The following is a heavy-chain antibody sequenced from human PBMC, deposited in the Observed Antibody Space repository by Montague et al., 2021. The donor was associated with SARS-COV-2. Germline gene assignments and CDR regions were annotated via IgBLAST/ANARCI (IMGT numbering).Heavy chain of an antibody. Sequence: SETLSLTCTVSGGSISSFYWSWFRQPPGKRLEWIGYISDSGSTNYNPSLMSRATMSVDTSKNQFSLKVNSATAADTAVYYCARHYSATLPAVYWGQGTLVTVSS. CDR1: GGSISSFY. V-gene: IGHV4-59*08. J-gene: IGHJ4*02. CDR3: ARHYSATLPAVY. CDR2: ISDSGST. D-gene: IGHD2-15*01.